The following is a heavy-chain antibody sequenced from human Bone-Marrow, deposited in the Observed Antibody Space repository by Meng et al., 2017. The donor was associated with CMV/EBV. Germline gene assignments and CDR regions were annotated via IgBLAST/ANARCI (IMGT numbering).Heavy chain of an antibody. CDR2: INQDGSAK. J-gene: IGHJ4*02. V-gene: IGHV3-7*01. Sequence: GESLKISCAASGFIFSNYWMTWVRHTPGKGLEWVANINQDGSAKHYVDSVKGRFTISRDNAKNSLYLQMNNLSAEDTAVYYCARDCRREQLFDYWGQGTLVTVSS. D-gene: IGHD1/OR15-1a*01. CDR3: ARDCRREQLFDY. CDR1: GFIFSNYW.